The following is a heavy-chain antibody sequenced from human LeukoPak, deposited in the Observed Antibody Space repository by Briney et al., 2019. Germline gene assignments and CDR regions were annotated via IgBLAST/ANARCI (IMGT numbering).Heavy chain of an antibody. J-gene: IGHJ4*02. CDR1: RYTLTELS. V-gene: IGHV1-24*01. CDR2: FDPEDGET. D-gene: IGHD3-10*01. CDR3: ATGYYYGSGSYYNPPLGY. Sequence: GASVKVSCKVSRYTLTELSMHWVRQAPGKGLEWMGGFDPEDGETIYAQKFQGRVTMTEDTSTDTAYMELSSLRSEDTAVYYCATGYYYGSGSYYNPPLGYWGQGTLVTVSS.